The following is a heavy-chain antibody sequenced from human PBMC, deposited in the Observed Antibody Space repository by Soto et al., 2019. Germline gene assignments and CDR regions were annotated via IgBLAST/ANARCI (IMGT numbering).Heavy chain of an antibody. CDR3: ARQAID. V-gene: IGHV4-59*08. CDR2: VYYSGST. CDR1: GGSISDYY. J-gene: IGHJ4*02. Sequence: SETLSLTCTVSGGSISDYYWSWFRQAPGKGLDWIGYVYYSGSTNYNPSLQSRVTMSVDTSKNQFSLKLSSVTAADTAVYYCARQAIDWGQGTLVTAPQ.